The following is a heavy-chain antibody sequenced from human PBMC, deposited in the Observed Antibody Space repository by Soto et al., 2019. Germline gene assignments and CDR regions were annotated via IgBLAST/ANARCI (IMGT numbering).Heavy chain of an antibody. CDR1: GFTFSTYS. CDR2: ISTSSSTI. CDR3: ASRSAGRAFDI. Sequence: ESGGGLVQPGGSLRLSCVASGFTFSTYSMNWGRQAPGKGPEWVSYISTSSSTIYYADSVTGRFTISRDNAKNSLYLQMSSLRAEDTAVYFCASRSAGRAFDIWGQGTMVTVSS. V-gene: IGHV3-48*01. J-gene: IGHJ3*02. D-gene: IGHD6-13*01.